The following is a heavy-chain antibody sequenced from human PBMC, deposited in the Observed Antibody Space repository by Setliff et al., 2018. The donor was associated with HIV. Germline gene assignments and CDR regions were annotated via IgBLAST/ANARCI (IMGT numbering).Heavy chain of an antibody. J-gene: IGHJ3*02. CDR1: GFPVTNVW. Sequence: PGGSLRLSCAVSGFPVTNVWMAWARQAPGKGLKWVGHFQSRGNGETTDYAAPVEGRFTISKDDSKNTLYLQMDSLSTEDTAVYYCILLGMHGAFDIWGQGTMVTVS. CDR3: ILLGMHGAFDI. V-gene: IGHV3-15*01. D-gene: IGHD7-27*01. CDR2: FQSRGNGETT.